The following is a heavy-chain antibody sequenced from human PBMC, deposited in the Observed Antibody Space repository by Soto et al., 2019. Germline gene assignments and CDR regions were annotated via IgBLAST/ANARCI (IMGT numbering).Heavy chain of an antibody. V-gene: IGHV1-46*01. CDR1: GDTFTSYY. CDR3: ARVYCSGGGCYGIDY. CDR2: INPRGAT. J-gene: IGHJ4*02. D-gene: IGHD2-15*01. Sequence: QVQLVQSGAEVKKPGASVKISCKASGDTFTSYYMHWVRQAPGQGLEWMGIINPRGATSYAQKFLGRVTMTRDTSTSTVYMELSSLRSADTAWYYCARVYCSGGGCYGIDYWGQGTLVTVSS.